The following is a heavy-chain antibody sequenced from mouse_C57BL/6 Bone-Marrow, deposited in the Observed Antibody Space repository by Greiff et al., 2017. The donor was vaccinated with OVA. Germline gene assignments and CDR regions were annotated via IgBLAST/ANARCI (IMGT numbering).Heavy chain of an antibody. V-gene: IGHV1-55*01. CDR2: IYPGSGST. D-gene: IGHD2-1*01. Sequence: QVQLQHPGAELVKPGASVKMSCKASGYTFTSYWITWVKQRPGQGLEWIGDIYPGSGSTNYNEKFKSKATLTVDTSSSTAYMQLSSLTSEDSAVYYCATPGGNWKYFDVWGTGTTVTVSS. J-gene: IGHJ1*03. CDR1: GYTFTSYW. CDR3: ATPGGNWKYFDV.